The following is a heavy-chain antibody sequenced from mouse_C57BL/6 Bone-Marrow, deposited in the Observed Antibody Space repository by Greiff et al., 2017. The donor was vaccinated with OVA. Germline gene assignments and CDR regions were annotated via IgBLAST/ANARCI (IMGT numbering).Heavy chain of an antibody. J-gene: IGHJ2*01. D-gene: IGHD1-1*01. CDR3: ARAPTTVVATDFDY. CDR1: GYSITSGYY. V-gene: IGHV3-6*01. CDR2: ISYDGSN. Sequence: EVKLVESGPGLVKPSQSLSLSCSVTGYSITSGYYWNWIRQFPGNKLEWMGYISYDGSNNYNPSLKNRISITRDTSKNQFFLKLNSVTTEDTATYYCARAPTTVVATDFDYWGQGTTLTVSS.